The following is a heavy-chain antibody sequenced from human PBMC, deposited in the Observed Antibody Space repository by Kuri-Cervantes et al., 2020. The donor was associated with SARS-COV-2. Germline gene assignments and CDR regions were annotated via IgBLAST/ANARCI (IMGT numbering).Heavy chain of an antibody. J-gene: IGHJ4*02. V-gene: IGHV1-18*01. Sequence: ASVKVSCKASGYTFTSYGISWVRQAPGQGLEWMGWISAYNGNANYAQKLQGRVTMTTDTSTSTAYMELRSLRSDDTAVYYCAAVGVVPAAETIDYWGQGTLVTVSS. D-gene: IGHD2-2*01. CDR1: GYTFTSYG. CDR3: AAVGVVPAAETIDY. CDR2: ISAYNGNA.